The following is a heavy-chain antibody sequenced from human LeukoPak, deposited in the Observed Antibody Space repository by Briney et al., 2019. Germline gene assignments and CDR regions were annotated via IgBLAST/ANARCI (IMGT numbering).Heavy chain of an antibody. D-gene: IGHD3-22*01. CDR1: GASISSYY. Sequence: PSETLSLTCTVSGASISSYYWSWIRQPPGKGLEWIGYIYNSGSTNYNPSLKSRVTISVDTSKNQFSLKLSSVTAADTAVYYCARSGRYYESSGYYYGVYWGQGTLVTVSS. CDR2: IYNSGST. CDR3: ARSGRYYESSGYYYGVY. V-gene: IGHV4-59*08. J-gene: IGHJ4*02.